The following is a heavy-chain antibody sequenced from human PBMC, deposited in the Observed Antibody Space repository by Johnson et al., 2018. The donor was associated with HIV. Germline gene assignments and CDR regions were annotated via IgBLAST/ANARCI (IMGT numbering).Heavy chain of an antibody. D-gene: IGHD7-27*01. Sequence: VQLVESGGGLVQPGGSLRLSCAASGFTFSSYWMSWVRQAPGKGLEWVANIKQAGSEKYYVDSVKGRFTISRDNAKNSLYLAMNSLRVEDTAVYYCARDGRWGSRDAFDIWGQGTMVTVSS. J-gene: IGHJ3*02. CDR2: IKQAGSEK. V-gene: IGHV3-7*03. CDR3: ARDGRWGSRDAFDI. CDR1: GFTFSSYW.